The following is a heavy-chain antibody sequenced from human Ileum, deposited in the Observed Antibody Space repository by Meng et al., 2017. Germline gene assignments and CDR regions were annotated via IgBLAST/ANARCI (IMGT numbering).Heavy chain of an antibody. Sequence: QLLESGGGLVQPGGSLRLSCTDSGFTFADYAINWVRQAPGKGLEWVSAISGNGAAKLYADSAKGRFTISRDNSKNSIYMEMYTLRVEDTAIYYCARWTYHYDFWGQGTLVTVSS. CDR1: GFTFADYA. D-gene: IGHD2/OR15-2a*01. J-gene: IGHJ4*02. V-gene: IGHV3-23*01. CDR3: ARWTYHYDF. CDR2: ISGNGAAK.